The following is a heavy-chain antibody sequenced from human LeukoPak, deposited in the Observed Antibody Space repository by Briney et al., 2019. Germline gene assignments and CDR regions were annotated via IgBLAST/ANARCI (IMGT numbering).Heavy chain of an antibody. Sequence: ASVKVSCKASGYTFIGYFMHWVRQAPGQGLEWMGWINPDSGGSNYAQKFQGRVTMTRDRSTGTAHMELSRLRFDDTAVYYCARSILSDTAGSGYLYGVDVWGQGTTVTVSS. CDR1: GYTFIGYF. CDR2: INPDSGGS. V-gene: IGHV1-2*02. J-gene: IGHJ6*02. D-gene: IGHD2/OR15-2a*01. CDR3: ARSILSDTAGSGYLYGVDV.